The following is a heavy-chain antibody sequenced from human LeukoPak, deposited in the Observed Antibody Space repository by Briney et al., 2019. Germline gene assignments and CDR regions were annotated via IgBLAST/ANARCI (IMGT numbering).Heavy chain of an antibody. Sequence: PGGSLRLSCAASGFTFSSYAMSWVRQAPGKGLEWVSAISGSGGSTYYADFVKGRFTISRDNSKNTLYLQMNSLRAEDTAVYYCAKSTDDYDYVWGSYRYTPDYWGQGTLVTVSS. CDR1: GFTFSSYA. V-gene: IGHV3-23*01. CDR2: ISGSGGST. J-gene: IGHJ4*02. D-gene: IGHD3-16*02. CDR3: AKSTDDYDYVWGSYRYTPDY.